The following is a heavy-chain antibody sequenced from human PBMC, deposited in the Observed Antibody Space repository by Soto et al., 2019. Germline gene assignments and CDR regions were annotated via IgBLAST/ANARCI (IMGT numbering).Heavy chain of an antibody. CDR3: AKDYLESKVLLWFGEGMDV. CDR1: GFTFSSYG. J-gene: IGHJ6*02. D-gene: IGHD3-10*01. V-gene: IGHV3-30*18. CDR2: ISYDGSNK. Sequence: QVQLVESGGGVVQPGRSLRLSCAASGFTFSSYGMHWVRQAPGKGLEWVAVISYDGSNKYYADSVKGRFTISRDNSKNTLYPQINSLRPEDTAVYYCAKDYLESKVLLWFGEGMDVCVHGTTVTVSS.